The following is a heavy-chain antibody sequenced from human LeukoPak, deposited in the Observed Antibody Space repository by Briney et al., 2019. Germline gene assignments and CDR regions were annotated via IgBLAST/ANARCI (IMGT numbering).Heavy chain of an antibody. Sequence: SETLSLTCSVSGGSISSYYWSWIRQPPGKGLEGIGYIYYSGSTNYNPSLKSRVTISVDTSKIQFSLKLSSVTAAGTAVYYCAREGGDGYNYLVGWGQGTLVTVSS. J-gene: IGHJ4*02. CDR2: IYYSGST. CDR1: GGSISSYY. V-gene: IGHV4-59*01. CDR3: AREGGDGYNYLVG. D-gene: IGHD5-24*01.